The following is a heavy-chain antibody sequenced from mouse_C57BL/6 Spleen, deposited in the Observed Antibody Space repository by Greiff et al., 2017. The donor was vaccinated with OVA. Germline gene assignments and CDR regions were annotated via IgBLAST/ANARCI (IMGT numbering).Heavy chain of an antibody. Sequence: EVMLVESGGGLVKPGGSLKLSCAASGFTFSDYGMHWVRQAPEQGLEWVAYISSGSSTIYYADTVKGRFTISRDNAKNTLFLQMTSLRSEDTAMYYCARSNWDYYAMDYWGQGTSVTVSS. CDR3: ARSNWDYYAMDY. D-gene: IGHD4-1*01. CDR1: GFTFSDYG. J-gene: IGHJ4*01. V-gene: IGHV5-17*01. CDR2: ISSGSSTI.